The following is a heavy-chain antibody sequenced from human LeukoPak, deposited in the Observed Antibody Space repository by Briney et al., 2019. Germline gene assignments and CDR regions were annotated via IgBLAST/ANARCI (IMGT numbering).Heavy chain of an antibody. D-gene: IGHD3-10*01. CDR3: ARGLQERDIIRGFDL. J-gene: IGHJ4*01. CDR2: IYTSGST. V-gene: IGHV4-61*02. CDR1: GGSISSGSYY. Sequence: PSETLSLTCTVSGGSISSGSYYWSWIRQPAGKGLEWIGRIYTSGSTNYNPSLKSRVTISVDTSKNHFSLTLNSVTAADTALYFCARGLQERDIIRGFDLWGPGILVTVSS.